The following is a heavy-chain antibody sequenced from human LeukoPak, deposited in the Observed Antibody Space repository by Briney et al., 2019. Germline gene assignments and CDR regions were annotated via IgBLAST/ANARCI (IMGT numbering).Heavy chain of an antibody. D-gene: IGHD6-13*01. V-gene: IGHV4-59*01. CDR2: IYYSGAT. CDR1: GGSISTYY. J-gene: IGHJ4*02. Sequence: PSETLSLTCTVSGGSISTYYWNWIRQPPGKGLEWIGYIYYSGATNYNPSLKSRVTISVDTSKNQFSLKLSSVTAADTAVYYCARGVYIAAAQYGFWGQGALVTVSS. CDR3: ARGVYIAAAQYGF.